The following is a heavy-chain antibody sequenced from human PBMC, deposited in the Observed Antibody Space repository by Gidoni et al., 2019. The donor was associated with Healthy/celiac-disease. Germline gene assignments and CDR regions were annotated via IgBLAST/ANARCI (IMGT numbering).Heavy chain of an antibody. CDR2: IIPIFGTA. J-gene: IGHJ4*02. CDR1: GGTFSSYA. Sequence: QVQLVQSGAEVKKPGSSVKVSCKAPGGTFSSYAISWVRQAPGPGLEWMGGIIPIFGTANYAQKFQGRVTITADESTSTAYMELSSLRSEDTAVYYCARVASGSYYNDYWGQGTLVTVSS. D-gene: IGHD3-10*01. V-gene: IGHV1-69*01. CDR3: ARVASGSYYNDY.